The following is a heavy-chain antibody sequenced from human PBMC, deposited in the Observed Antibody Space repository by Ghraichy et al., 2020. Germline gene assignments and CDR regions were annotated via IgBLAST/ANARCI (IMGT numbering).Heavy chain of an antibody. CDR3: ARAYTNWNYVFDY. V-gene: IGHV4-4*02. D-gene: IGHD1-7*01. CDR1: GGSISSSNW. J-gene: IGHJ4*02. Sequence: SETLSLTCAVSGGSISSSNWWSWVRQPPGKGLEWIGEIYHSGSTNYNPSLKSRVTISVDKSKNQFSLKLSSVTAADTAVYYCARAYTNWNYVFDYWGQGTLVTVSS. CDR2: IYHSGST.